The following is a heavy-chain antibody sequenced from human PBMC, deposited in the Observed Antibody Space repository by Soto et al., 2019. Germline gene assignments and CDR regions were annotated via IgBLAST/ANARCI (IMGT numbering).Heavy chain of an antibody. CDR1: GFTFSSYG. D-gene: IGHD6-19*01. CDR2: ISYDGSNK. CDR3: AKGPYSSGWYDYYGMDV. V-gene: IGHV3-30*18. Sequence: QVQLVESGGGVVQPGRSLRLSCAASGFTFSSYGMHWVRQAPGKGLEWVAVISYDGSNKYYADSVKGRFTISRDNSKITLYLQMNSLRAEDTAVYYCAKGPYSSGWYDYYGMDVW. J-gene: IGHJ6*01.